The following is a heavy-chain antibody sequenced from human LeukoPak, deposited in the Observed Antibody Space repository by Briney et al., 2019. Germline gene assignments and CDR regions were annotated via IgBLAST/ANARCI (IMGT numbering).Heavy chain of an antibody. CDR2: ITGSGSTI. Sequence: GGSLRLSCAASGFTFSDYNMNWVRQAPGKGLEWVSYITGSGSTIFYADSVKGRYTISRDNVKNSLYLQMNSLRAEDTAVYYCARPTSSGWYSHWGQGTVVTVSS. V-gene: IGHV3-48*01. J-gene: IGHJ4*03. CDR3: ARPTSSGWYSH. CDR1: GFTFSDYN. D-gene: IGHD6-19*01.